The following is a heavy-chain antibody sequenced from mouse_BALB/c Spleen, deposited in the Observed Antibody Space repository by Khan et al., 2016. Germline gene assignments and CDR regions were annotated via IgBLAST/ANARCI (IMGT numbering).Heavy chain of an antibody. CDR2: INPYNGDT. V-gene: IGHV1-37*01. J-gene: IGHJ3*01. Sequence: VQLQQSGPELVKPGASVKISCKAPGYSFTGYFMNWVKQSHGKSLEWIGRINPYNGDTFYNQKFKGKATLTVDTSSSTAHMELLSLTSEDSAVYYGRRSNDDYGAWFADWGEGTLVTVAA. D-gene: IGHD2-4*01. CDR3: RRSNDDYGAWFAD. CDR1: GYSFTGYF.